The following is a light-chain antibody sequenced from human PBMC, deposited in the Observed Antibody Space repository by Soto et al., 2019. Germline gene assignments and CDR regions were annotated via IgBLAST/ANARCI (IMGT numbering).Light chain of an antibody. Sequence: DIQLTQSPSSLSASVGDGVTITCRASQTIGYYLNWYQQKAGKAPKLLIFAASSLRTGVPSRFSGSGSGTDFTPTINSLQPEDFATYFCQQSYSALRTFGQGTKVDIK. CDR1: QTIGYY. CDR3: QQSYSALRT. J-gene: IGKJ1*01. V-gene: IGKV1-39*01. CDR2: AAS.